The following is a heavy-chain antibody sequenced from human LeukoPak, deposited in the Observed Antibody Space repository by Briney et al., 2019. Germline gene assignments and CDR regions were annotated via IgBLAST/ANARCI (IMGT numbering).Heavy chain of an antibody. CDR3: ARTYGSGNDYYYYYYYKDV. Sequence: SETLSLTCTVSGGSIGSYYWSWIRQPAGKGLEWIGRIYTSGSTNYNPSLKSRVTMSVDTSKNQFSLKLSSVTAADTAVYYCARTYGSGNDYYYYYYYKDVWGKETTVAVSS. CDR2: IYTSGST. V-gene: IGHV4-4*07. J-gene: IGHJ6*03. CDR1: GGSIGSYY. D-gene: IGHD3-10*01.